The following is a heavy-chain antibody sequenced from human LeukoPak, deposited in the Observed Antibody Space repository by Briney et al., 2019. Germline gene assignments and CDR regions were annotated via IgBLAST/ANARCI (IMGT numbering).Heavy chain of an antibody. CDR1: GGTFSSYA. CDR3: ARGTMVVTYGAFDI. D-gene: IGHD4-23*01. V-gene: IGHV1-69*05. J-gene: IGHJ3*02. CDR2: IIPIFGTA. Sequence: GASVKVSCKASGGTFSSYAISWVRQAPGQGLEWMGGIIPIFGTANYAQKLQGRVTITTDESTSTAYMELSSLRSEDTAVYYCARGTMVVTYGAFDIWGQGTMVTVSS.